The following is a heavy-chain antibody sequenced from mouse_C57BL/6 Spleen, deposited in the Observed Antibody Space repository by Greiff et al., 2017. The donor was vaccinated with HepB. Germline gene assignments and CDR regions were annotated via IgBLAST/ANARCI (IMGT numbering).Heavy chain of an antibody. CDR1: GYTFTSYW. Sequence: QVQLQQSGAELVKPGASVKLSCKASGYTFTSYWMHWVKQRPGQGLEWIGMIHPNSGSTNYNEKFKSKATLTVDKSSSTAYMQLSSLTSEDSAVYYCARVYYYGSSYGYFDVWGTGTTVTVSS. D-gene: IGHD1-1*01. J-gene: IGHJ1*03. CDR2: IHPNSGST. V-gene: IGHV1-64*01. CDR3: ARVYYYGSSYGYFDV.